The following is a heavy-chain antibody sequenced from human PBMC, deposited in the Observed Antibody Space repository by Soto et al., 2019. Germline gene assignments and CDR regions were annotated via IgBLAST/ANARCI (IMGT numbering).Heavy chain of an antibody. J-gene: IGHJ3*02. CDR1: GGTFSSYT. CDR3: ARSRGYGSGSYDAFDI. D-gene: IGHD3-10*01. Sequence: QVQLVQSGAEVKKPGSSVKVSCKASGGTFSSYTISWVRQAPGQGLEWMGRIIPILGIANYAQKFQGRVTITADKSTSTDYMELSSLRSEDTAVYYCARSRGYGSGSYDAFDIWGQGTMVTVSS. V-gene: IGHV1-69*02. CDR2: IIPILGIA.